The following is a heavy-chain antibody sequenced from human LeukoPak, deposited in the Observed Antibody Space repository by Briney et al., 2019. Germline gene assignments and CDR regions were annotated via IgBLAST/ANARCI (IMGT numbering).Heavy chain of an antibody. V-gene: IGHV1-2*02. CDR1: GYTFTGYY. D-gene: IGHD2-2*02. J-gene: IGHJ4*02. CDR2: INPNSGGT. Sequence: ASVKVSCKASGYTFTGYYMHWVRQAPGQGLEWMGWINPNSGGTNYAQKFQGRVTMTRDTSISTAYVELSRLRSDDTAVYYCARAQVCSTTSCYSYFDYWGQGTLVAVSS. CDR3: ARAQVCSTTSCYSYFDY.